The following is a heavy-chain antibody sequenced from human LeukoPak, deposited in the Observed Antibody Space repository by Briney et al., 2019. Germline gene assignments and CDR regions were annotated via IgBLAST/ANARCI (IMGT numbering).Heavy chain of an antibody. CDR3: ARGVIAVAGIWFDP. J-gene: IGHJ5*02. Sequence: SVKVSCKASGGTFISYAISWVRQAPGQGLEWMGGIIPIFGTANYAQKLQGRVTMTTDTSTSTAYMELRSLRSDDTAVYYCARGVIAVAGIWFDPWGQGTLVTVSS. D-gene: IGHD6-19*01. CDR1: GGTFISYA. V-gene: IGHV1-69*05. CDR2: IIPIFGTA.